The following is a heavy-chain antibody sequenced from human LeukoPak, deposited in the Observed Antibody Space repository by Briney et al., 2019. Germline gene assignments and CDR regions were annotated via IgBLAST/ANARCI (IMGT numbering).Heavy chain of an antibody. J-gene: IGHJ4*02. D-gene: IGHD4-17*01. CDR3: ARGQRGYGDCLFDY. Sequence: SETLSLTCTVSGGSISSGGYYWSWIRPHPGKGLEWIGYIYYSGSTYYNPSLKSRVTISVDTSKNQFSLKLSSVTAADTAVYYCARGQRGYGDCLFDYWGQGTLVTVSS. CDR1: GGSISSGGYY. CDR2: IYYSGST. V-gene: IGHV4-31*03.